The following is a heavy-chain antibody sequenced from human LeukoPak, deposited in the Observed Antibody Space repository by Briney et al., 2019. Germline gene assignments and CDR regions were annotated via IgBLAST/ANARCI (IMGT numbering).Heavy chain of an antibody. V-gene: IGHV3-30-3*01. J-gene: IGHJ4*02. Sequence: GGSLRLSCAASGFTFSSYAMHWVRQAPGKGLEWVAVISYDGSNKYYADSVKGRFTISRDNSKNTLYLQMNSLRAEDTAVYYCASQLYGDYHVYWGQGTLVTVSS. CDR1: GFTFSSYA. CDR3: ASQLYGDYHVY. CDR2: ISYDGSNK. D-gene: IGHD4-17*01.